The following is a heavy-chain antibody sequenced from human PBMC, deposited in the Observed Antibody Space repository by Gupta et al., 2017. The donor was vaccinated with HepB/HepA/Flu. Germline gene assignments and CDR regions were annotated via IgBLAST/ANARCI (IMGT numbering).Heavy chain of an antibody. CDR2: MNPNSGNT. CDR3: ARGLRGAFRGYDFWSGYYYNWFDP. V-gene: IGHV1-8*01. CDR1: GYTSTSYD. D-gene: IGHD3-3*01. Sequence: QVQLVQSGAEVKKPGASVKVSCKASGYTSTSYDINWVRQATGQGLEWMGWMNPNSGNTGYAQKFQGRVTMTRNTSISTAYMELSSLRSEDTAVYYCARGLRGAFRGYDFWSGYYYNWFDPWGQGTLVTGSS. J-gene: IGHJ5*02.